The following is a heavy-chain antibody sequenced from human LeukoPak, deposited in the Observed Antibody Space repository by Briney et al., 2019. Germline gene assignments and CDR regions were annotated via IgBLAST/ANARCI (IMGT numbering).Heavy chain of an antibody. J-gene: IGHJ5*02. Sequence: ASVTVSCKASGYTFTGYYMHWVRQAPGQGLEWMGWINPNSGGTNYAQKFQGRVTMTRDTSISTAYMELSRLRSDDTAVYYCARDNTMVRGVILHSWFDPWGQGTLVTVSS. CDR1: GYTFTGYY. CDR2: INPNSGGT. V-gene: IGHV1-2*02. D-gene: IGHD3-10*01. CDR3: ARDNTMVRGVILHSWFDP.